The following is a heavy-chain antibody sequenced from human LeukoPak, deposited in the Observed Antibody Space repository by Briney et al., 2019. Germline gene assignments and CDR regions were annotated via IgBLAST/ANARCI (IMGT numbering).Heavy chain of an antibody. CDR3: AGPSIAVAGHFIDY. CDR1: GGSISSNSYY. D-gene: IGHD6-19*01. V-gene: IGHV4-39*01. J-gene: IGHJ4*02. Sequence: SETLSLTCTVSGGSISSNSYYWGWIRPRPGKGLEWIGGIYYSGSTYYNPSLKSRVTISVDTSKNQFSLKLSSVNAADTAVYYCAGPSIAVAGHFIDYWGQGTLVTVSS. CDR2: IYYSGST.